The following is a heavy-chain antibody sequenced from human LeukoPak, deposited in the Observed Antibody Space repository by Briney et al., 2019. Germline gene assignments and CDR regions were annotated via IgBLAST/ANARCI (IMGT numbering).Heavy chain of an antibody. Sequence: GGSLRLSCAVSGITLSNYGMSWVRQAPGKGLEWVANIKEDGSEKYYVDSVKGRFTISRDNAKNSLYLQMSSLTIEDTAVYYCVVVVEPPDSDGFDVWGQGTMITVSS. CDR1: GITLSNYG. CDR3: VVVVEPPDSDGFDV. D-gene: IGHD1-14*01. CDR2: IKEDGSEK. V-gene: IGHV3-7*01. J-gene: IGHJ3*01.